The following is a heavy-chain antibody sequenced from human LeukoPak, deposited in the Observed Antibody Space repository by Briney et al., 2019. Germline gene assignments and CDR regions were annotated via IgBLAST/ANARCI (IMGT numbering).Heavy chain of an antibody. V-gene: IGHV1-2*02. CDR3: ARDYYDSSGYYYLTISWFDP. CDR1: GYTFTGSY. J-gene: IGHJ5*02. Sequence: ASVKVSCKASGYTFTGSYMHWVRQAPGQGLEWMGWINPNSGGTNYAQKFQGRVTMTRDTSISTAYMELSRLRSDDTAVYYCARDYYDSSGYYYLTISWFDPWGQGTLVTVSS. D-gene: IGHD3-22*01. CDR2: INPNSGGT.